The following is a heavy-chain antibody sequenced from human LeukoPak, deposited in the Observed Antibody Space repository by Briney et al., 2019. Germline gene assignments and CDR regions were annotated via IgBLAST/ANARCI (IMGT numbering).Heavy chain of an antibody. Sequence: KDGESLKISCKGSGYSFTNYWIGWVRQMPGKGLKWMGIIYPGDSDTRYSPSFQGQVTISADKSISTAYLQWSSLKASDTAMYYCARKAVVARGAFDIWGQGTMVTVSS. V-gene: IGHV5-51*01. CDR1: GYSFTNYW. CDR3: ARKAVVARGAFDI. J-gene: IGHJ3*02. D-gene: IGHD2-15*01. CDR2: IYPGDSDT.